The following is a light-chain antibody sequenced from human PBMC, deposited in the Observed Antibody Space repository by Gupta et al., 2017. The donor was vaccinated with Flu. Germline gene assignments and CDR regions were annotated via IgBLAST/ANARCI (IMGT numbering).Light chain of an antibody. CDR1: SSDVGSYNL. J-gene: IGLJ1*01. CDR3: CYYEGSGTNCV. Sequence: QSALTQPASVSGSPGQSITISCTGTSSDVGSYNLVSWYQQYPGKAPKLMIYEGSKRPSGVSNRFSGSKSGNTASLTTXGXQTEDEXDYYCCYYEGSGTNCVFGTGTKVTVL. V-gene: IGLV2-23*01. CDR2: EGS.